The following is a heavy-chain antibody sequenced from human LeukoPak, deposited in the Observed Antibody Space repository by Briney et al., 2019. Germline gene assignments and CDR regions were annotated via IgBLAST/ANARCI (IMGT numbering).Heavy chain of an antibody. CDR1: GFTVSSNY. D-gene: IGHD6-6*01. V-gene: IGHV3-66*01. J-gene: IGHJ6*02. CDR3: ARVGSSSVQYYYYGMDV. CDR2: IYSGGST. Sequence: GGSLRLSCAASGFTVSSNYMGWVRQAPGKGLEWVSVIYSGGSTYYADSVKGRFTISRDNSKNTLYLQMNSLRAEDAAVYYCARVGSSSVQYYYYGMDVWGQGTTVTVSS.